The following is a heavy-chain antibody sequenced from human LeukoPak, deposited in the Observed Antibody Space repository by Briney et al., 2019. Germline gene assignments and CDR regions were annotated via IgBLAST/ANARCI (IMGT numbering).Heavy chain of an antibody. J-gene: IGHJ4*02. CDR3: ARWGVPSFDF. D-gene: IGHD3-16*01. CDR2: AHFTGRT. Sequence: PSETLSLTCTVSDGFINSHSWSWVRQPPGKGLEWIGDAHFTGRTTYAPSLMSRVTILLDKSKNQFSLKLGSVTAADTAVYYCARWGVPSFDFWGQGILVAVSS. V-gene: IGHV4-59*11. CDR1: DGFINSHS.